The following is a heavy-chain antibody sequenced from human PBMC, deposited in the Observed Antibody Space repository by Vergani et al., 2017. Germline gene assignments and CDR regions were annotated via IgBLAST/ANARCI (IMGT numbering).Heavy chain of an antibody. J-gene: IGHJ4*02. D-gene: IGHD3-22*01. CDR3: ARHIYDTSGSAIDS. Sequence: EVQLVESGGGLVPPGRSLRLSCAASGFTFDDYGMSWVRQAPGKGLEWVSGLNWNGDHRRYVDSVKGRFTISRDNANNCLYLQMNNLRAEDTALYYCARHIYDTSGSAIDSWGQGTLVTVSS. CDR1: GFTFDDYG. CDR2: LNWNGDHR. V-gene: IGHV3-20*04.